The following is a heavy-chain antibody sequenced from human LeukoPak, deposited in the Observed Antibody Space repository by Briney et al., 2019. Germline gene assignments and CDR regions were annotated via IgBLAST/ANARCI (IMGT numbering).Heavy chain of an antibody. J-gene: IGHJ3*01. V-gene: IGHV3-23*01. CDR1: GFTFSDYA. CDR3: ANFVWEPRAFDL. Sequence: GGSLRLSCAASGFTFSDYAMGWVRQTPGKGLQWVSGISGNGVTTYYADSVKGRFTISRDNPKNTLFLQINNLRAEDSAIYYCANFVWEPRAFDLWGQGTMVTVSS. CDR2: ISGNGVTT. D-gene: IGHD1-26*01.